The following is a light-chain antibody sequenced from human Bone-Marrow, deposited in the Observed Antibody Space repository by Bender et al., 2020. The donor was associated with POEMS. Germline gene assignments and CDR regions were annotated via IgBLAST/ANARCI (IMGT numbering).Light chain of an antibody. J-gene: IGLJ3*02. CDR1: SSDVGGYNY. V-gene: IGLV2-23*02. CDR3: CSYADNSVWV. Sequence: QSALTQPVSVSGSLGESITISCTGTSSDVGGYNYVSWFQQHPGKAPKLLIYEVRKRPSGVSNRFSGSKSDNTASLTISGLQAEDEADFYCCSYADNSVWVFGGGTKLTVL. CDR2: EVR.